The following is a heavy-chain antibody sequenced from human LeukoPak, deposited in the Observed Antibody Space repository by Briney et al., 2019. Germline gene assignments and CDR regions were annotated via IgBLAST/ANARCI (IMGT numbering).Heavy chain of an antibody. CDR2: ISGSGGST. CDR1: GFTFSSYA. D-gene: IGHD1-26*01. V-gene: IGHV3-23*01. CDR3: ARDKYSGTYDW. J-gene: IGHJ4*02. Sequence: GGSLRLSCAASGFTFSSYAMSWVRQAPGKGLEWVSAISGSGGSTYYADSVKGRFTISRDSSKNTLYLQMNSLSVEDTAVYYCARDKYSGTYDWWGQGTLVTVSS.